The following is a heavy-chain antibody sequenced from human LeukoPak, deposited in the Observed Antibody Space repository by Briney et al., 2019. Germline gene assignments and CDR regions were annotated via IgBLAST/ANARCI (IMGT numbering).Heavy chain of an antibody. D-gene: IGHD7-27*01. Sequence: PGGSLRLSCVASGFTFSSYAMSWVRQAPGKGLEWVSAISGSGGTTYYAGSVKGRFTISRDSSKNTLYLQMNSLRAEDTAVYYCAKGRALTGDFHDSLDYWGQGTLVTVSS. V-gene: IGHV3-23*01. CDR3: AKGRALTGDFHDSLDY. CDR2: ISGSGGTT. J-gene: IGHJ4*02. CDR1: GFTFSSYA.